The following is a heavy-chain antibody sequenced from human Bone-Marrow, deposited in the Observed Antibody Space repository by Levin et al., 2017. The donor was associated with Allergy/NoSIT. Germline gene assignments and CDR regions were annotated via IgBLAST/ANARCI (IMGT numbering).Heavy chain of an antibody. V-gene: IGHV4-39*01. J-gene: IGHJ4*02. CDR3: ARRSIAARPRFDY. CDR2: IYYSGST. D-gene: IGHD6-6*01. CDR1: GGSISSSSYY. Sequence: SETLSLTCTVSGGSISSSSYYWGWIRQPPGKGLEWIGSIYYSGSTYYNPSLKSRVTISVDTSKNQFSLKLSSVTAADTAVYYCARRSIAARPRFDYWGQGTLVTVSS.